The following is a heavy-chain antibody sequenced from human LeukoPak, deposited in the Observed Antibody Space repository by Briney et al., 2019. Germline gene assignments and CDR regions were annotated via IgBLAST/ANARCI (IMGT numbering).Heavy chain of an antibody. CDR3: ARPQQGGTTRSHGLDV. Sequence: TGGSLRLSCAASGFTFSNSWMQWVRQAPGKGLVWVSRINTDGTSTSYADSVRGRFIISRDNAKNTLYLQMNSLRAEDTAVYYCARPQQGGTTRSHGLDVWGQGTTVTVSS. CDR2: INTDGTST. J-gene: IGHJ6*02. D-gene: IGHD2-2*01. V-gene: IGHV3-74*01. CDR1: GFTFSNSW.